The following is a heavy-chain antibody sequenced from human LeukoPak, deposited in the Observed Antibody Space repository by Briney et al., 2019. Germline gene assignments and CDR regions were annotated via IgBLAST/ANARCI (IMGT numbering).Heavy chain of an antibody. D-gene: IGHD3-3*01. Sequence: ASVKVSCKASGYTFTSYYMHWVRQAPGQGLEWMGIINPSGGSTSYAQKFQGRVTMTRDTSTSTVYMELSSLRSEGTAVYYCAREYVLRFLEWPPSYYYGMDVWGQGTTVTVSS. CDR3: AREYVLRFLEWPPSYYYGMDV. CDR1: GYTFTSYY. V-gene: IGHV1-46*01. J-gene: IGHJ6*02. CDR2: INPSGGST.